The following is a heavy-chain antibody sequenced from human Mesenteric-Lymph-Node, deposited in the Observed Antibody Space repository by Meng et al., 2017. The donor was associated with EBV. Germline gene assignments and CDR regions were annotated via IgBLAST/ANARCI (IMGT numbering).Heavy chain of an antibody. V-gene: IGHV6-1*01. CDR2: TYYRSKWYN. Sequence: QVQLQQSGPGLVKPSXXLPLTCVISGDSVSSSSAAWTWIRQSPSRGLEWLGRTYYRSKWYNDYAVFVKSRITINPDTSKNQFSLQLNSVTPEDTAVYYCARGATSVFDCWGRGTLVTVSS. CDR1: GDSVSSSSAA. J-gene: IGHJ2*01. CDR3: ARGATSVFDC.